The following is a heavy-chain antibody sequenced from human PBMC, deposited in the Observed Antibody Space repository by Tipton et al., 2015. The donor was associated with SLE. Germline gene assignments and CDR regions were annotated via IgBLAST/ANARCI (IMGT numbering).Heavy chain of an antibody. CDR2: ISGDNRRT. V-gene: IGHV1-18*04. CDR3: ARALGEAYYYYYMDV. Sequence: QSGPEVKKPGASVKVSCTASDYTFTAYGISWVRQAPGQGLEWMGWISGDNRRTSYAQNLQDRVTLTTDTSTSTAYMELMSLRSDDTAVYYCARALGEAYYYYYMDVWGKGTTVTVSS. CDR1: DYTFTAYG. J-gene: IGHJ6*03.